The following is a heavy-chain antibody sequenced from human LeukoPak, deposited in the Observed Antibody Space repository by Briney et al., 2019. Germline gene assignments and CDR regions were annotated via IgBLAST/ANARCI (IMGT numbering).Heavy chain of an antibody. D-gene: IGHD1-26*01. V-gene: IGHV4-31*03. CDR2: IYYSGST. J-gene: IGHJ4*02. CDR1: GGSISSGGYY. CDR3: TRVGVGATEFDY. Sequence: SEALSLTCTVSGGSISSGGYYWSWIRQHPGKGLEWIGYIYYSGSTYYNPSLKSRVTISVDTSKNQFSLKLSSVTAADTAVYYCTRVGVGATEFDYWGQGTLVTVSS.